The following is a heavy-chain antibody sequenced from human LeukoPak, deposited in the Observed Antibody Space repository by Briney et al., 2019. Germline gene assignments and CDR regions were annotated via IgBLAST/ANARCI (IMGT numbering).Heavy chain of an antibody. Sequence: ASVKVSCKASGYTFTSYYMHWVRQAPGQGLEWMGIINPSGGSTSYAQKFQGRGTMTRDTSTSTVYMELSSLRSEDTAVYYCAREPDGPKYYDFWSDYYYYGMDVWGQGTTVTVSS. CDR2: INPSGGST. CDR3: AREPDGPKYYDFWSDYYYYGMDV. V-gene: IGHV1-46*01. D-gene: IGHD3-3*01. CDR1: GYTFTSYY. J-gene: IGHJ6*02.